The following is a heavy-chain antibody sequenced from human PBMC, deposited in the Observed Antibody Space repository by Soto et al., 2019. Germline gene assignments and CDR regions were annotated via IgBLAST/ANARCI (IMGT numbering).Heavy chain of an antibody. CDR3: ARGADFASSGYVLDY. CDR2: VTSSSSSM. D-gene: IGHD3-22*01. V-gene: IGHV3-21*01. J-gene: IGHJ4*02. CDR1: GFTFNRYS. Sequence: GGSLRLSCAASGFTFNRYSMNWVRQAPGKGLEWVSSVTSSSSSMLYADSVKGRFTISRDDGKDSLFLQMNSLRADDTAVYCCARGADFASSGYVLDYWGQGTLVTVSS.